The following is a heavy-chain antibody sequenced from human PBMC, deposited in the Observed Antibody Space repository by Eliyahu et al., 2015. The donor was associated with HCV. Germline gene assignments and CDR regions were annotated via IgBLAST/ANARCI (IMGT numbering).Heavy chain of an antibody. J-gene: IGHJ3*02. D-gene: IGHD5-12*01. CDR1: GXSXXSGGYY. V-gene: IGHV4-31*03. Sequence: QVQLQESGPGLVKPSQTLSLTCXVSGXSXXSGGYYWSWVRXHPGKGLEWIGYIYYSGSTYYNPSLKSRVTISVDTSKNQFSLKLSSVTAADTAVYYCARDPQATAAFDIWGQGTMVTVSS. CDR2: IYYSGST. CDR3: ARDPQATAAFDI.